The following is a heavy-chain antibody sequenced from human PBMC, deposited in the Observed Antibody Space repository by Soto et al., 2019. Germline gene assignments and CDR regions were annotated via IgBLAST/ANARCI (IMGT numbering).Heavy chain of an antibody. J-gene: IGHJ4*01. CDR3: ARERLITIFGVPDYIDC. CDR2: INAGNGNT. CDR1: GYTFTSYA. D-gene: IGHD3-9*01. Sequence: ASVKVSCKASGYTFTSYAMHWVRQAPGQRLEWMGWINAGNGNTKYSQKFHGRVTITRDTSASTAYMELSSLRSEDTAGYYSARERLITIFGVPDYIDCWGHGALATVSS. V-gene: IGHV1-3*01.